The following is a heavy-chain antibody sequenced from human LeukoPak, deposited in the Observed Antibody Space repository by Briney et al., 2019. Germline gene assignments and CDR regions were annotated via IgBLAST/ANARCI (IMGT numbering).Heavy chain of an antibody. CDR2: ISGVGDST. CDR3: AQEEAAVAHFEN. CDR1: GFPFSSYS. J-gene: IGHJ4*02. Sequence: GGSLRLFCTASGFPFSSYSMVWVRQAAGKGLEWVAIISGVGDSTYADSVQGRFTVSRDNSKNTVYLQLNSLRGEDTAVYYCAQEEAAVAHFENWGQGTLVTVSS. D-gene: IGHD2-15*01. V-gene: IGHV3-23*01.